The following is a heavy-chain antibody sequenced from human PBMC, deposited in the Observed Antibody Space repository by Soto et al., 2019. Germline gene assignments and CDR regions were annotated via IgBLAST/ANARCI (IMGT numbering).Heavy chain of an antibody. CDR1: GGSISSSSYY. CDR2: IYYSGST. J-gene: IGHJ6*02. V-gene: IGHV4-39*01. D-gene: IGHD3-3*01. Sequence: LSLTCTVSGGSISSSSYYWGWIRQPPGKGLEWIGSIYYSGSTYYNPSLKSRVTISVDTSKNQFSLKLSSVTAADTAVYYCARSPLMHDFWSGYRNPYGMDVWGQGTTVTVSS. CDR3: ARSPLMHDFWSGYRNPYGMDV.